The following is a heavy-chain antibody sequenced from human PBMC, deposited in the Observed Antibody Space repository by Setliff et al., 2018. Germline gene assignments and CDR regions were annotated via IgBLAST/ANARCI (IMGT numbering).Heavy chain of an antibody. CDR3: ALSSLSLCSGGNCPNAFDV. V-gene: IGHV1-18*01. CDR2: IKTFSFKA. CDR1: GYIFTDYG. D-gene: IGHD2-15*01. Sequence: ASVKVSCKASGYIFTDYGVSWVRQAPGQGLEWVGWIKTFSFKANYAQKFQDRVTITTDTSTNTAYLELRSLISDDTAVYFCALSSLSLCSGGNCPNAFDVWGQGTMVTVSS. J-gene: IGHJ3*01.